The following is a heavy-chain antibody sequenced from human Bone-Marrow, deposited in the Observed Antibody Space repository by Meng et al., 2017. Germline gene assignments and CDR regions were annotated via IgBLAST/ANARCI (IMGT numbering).Heavy chain of an antibody. Sequence: GESLKISCAASGFTFSSYAMHWVRQAPGKGLERVAVISYDGSNKYYADSVKGRFTISRDNSKNTLYLQMNSLRAEDMAVYYCARDRSWYYYDSSGYYYDYWGQGTLVTVSS. D-gene: IGHD3-22*01. CDR1: GFTFSSYA. CDR3: ARDRSWYYYDSSGYYYDY. CDR2: ISYDGSNK. V-gene: IGHV3-30*01. J-gene: IGHJ4*02.